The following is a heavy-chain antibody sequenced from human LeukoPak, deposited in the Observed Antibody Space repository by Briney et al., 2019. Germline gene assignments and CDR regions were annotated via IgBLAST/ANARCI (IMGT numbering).Heavy chain of an antibody. CDR1: GYTFTRYS. J-gene: IGHJ6*02. CDR2: RNPNSGGP. CDR3: ARVPPPPDYDSSGYYGPLYYYGMDV. V-gene: IGHV1-2*02. Sequence: ATVKDSCEASGYTFTRYSMHWVRQAAGPRLEWLGWRNPNSGGPNYVQKFQGRVTMTRDTSISTAYMELSRLRSDDTAVYYCARVPPPPDYDSSGYYGPLYYYGMDVWGQGTTVTVSS. D-gene: IGHD3-22*01.